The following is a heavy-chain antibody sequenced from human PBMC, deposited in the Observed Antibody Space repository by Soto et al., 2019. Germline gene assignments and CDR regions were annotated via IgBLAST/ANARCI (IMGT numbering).Heavy chain of an antibody. V-gene: IGHV4-4*02. CDR3: ARVGMLRGAPFDY. D-gene: IGHD3-10*01. J-gene: IGHJ4*02. CDR1: GGSISSSYW. CDR2: IYHSGST. Sequence: SSETLSLTCAVSGGSISSSYWWSWVRQAPGKGLEWIGEIYHSGSTNYNPNPSLKSRVTISVDKSKQQFSLKLNSVTAADTAVYYCARVGMLRGAPFDYWGQGTLVTVSS.